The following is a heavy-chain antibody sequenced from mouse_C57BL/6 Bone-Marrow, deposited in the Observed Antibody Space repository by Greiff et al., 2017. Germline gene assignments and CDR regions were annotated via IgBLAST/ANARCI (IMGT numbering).Heavy chain of an antibody. CDR3: ARRDYPFFDY. CDR2: ISSGSSTI. D-gene: IGHD2-4*01. Sequence: EVQLVESGGGLVKPGGSLKLSCAASGFTFSDYGLHWVRQAPEKGLEWVAYISSGSSTIYYADTVKGRFTISRDNAKNTLFLQMTSLRSEDTAMYYCARRDYPFFDYWGQGTTLTVSS. CDR1: GFTFSDYG. V-gene: IGHV5-17*01. J-gene: IGHJ2*01.